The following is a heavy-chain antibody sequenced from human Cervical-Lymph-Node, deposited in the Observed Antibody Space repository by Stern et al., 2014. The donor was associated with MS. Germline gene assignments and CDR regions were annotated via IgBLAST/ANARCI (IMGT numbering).Heavy chain of an antibody. CDR3: ARDGAYGDITYLNFQY. Sequence: VQLVESGGGLVQPGGSLRLSCAASGFRFNTYWMSWVRQAPGRGLAWVANIKQDGSERYYEDSVKGRFTISRDNAKNSLDLQMNSLRAEDTAVYYCARDGAYGDITYLNFQYWGQGSLVTVSS. CDR1: GFRFNTYW. V-gene: IGHV3-7*03. J-gene: IGHJ4*02. CDR2: IKQDGSER. D-gene: IGHD1-20*01.